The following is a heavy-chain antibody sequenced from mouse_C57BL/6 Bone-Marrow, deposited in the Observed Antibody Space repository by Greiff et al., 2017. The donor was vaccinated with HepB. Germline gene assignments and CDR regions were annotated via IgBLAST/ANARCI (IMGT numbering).Heavy chain of an antibody. D-gene: IGHD1-1*01. CDR3: ASGGYYGRPFVYFDV. Sequence: QVQLQQPGTELVKPGASVKLSCKASGYTFTSYWMHWVKQRPGQGLEWIGNINPSNGCTNYNEKFKSKATLTVDKSSSTAYMQLSSLTSEDSAVYYCASGGYYGRPFVYFDVWGTGTTVTVSS. CDR1: GYTFTSYW. V-gene: IGHV1-53*01. CDR2: INPSNGCT. J-gene: IGHJ1*03.